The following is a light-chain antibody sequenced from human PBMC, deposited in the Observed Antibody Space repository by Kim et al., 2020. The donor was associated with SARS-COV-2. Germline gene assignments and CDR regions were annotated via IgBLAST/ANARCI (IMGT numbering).Light chain of an antibody. CDR3: QQTTSFLPLT. J-gene: IGKJ4*01. CDR1: QAISSW. V-gene: IGKV1-12*01. CDR2: AAS. Sequence: DIQMTQSPSSVSASVGDRVTITCRASQAISSWLAWYQQKPGKAPKLLIYAASSLQSGVPSRFSGSGSGTDFTLTISSLQPEDFATYYCQQTTSFLPLTFGGGTKVDIK.